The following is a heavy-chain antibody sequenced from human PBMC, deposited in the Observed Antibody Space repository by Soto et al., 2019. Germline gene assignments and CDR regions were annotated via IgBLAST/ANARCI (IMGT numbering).Heavy chain of an antibody. CDR2: IYHDGTT. J-gene: IGHJ3*02. V-gene: IGHV4-38-2*02. D-gene: IGHD3-16*01. CDR3: VRDTSLSLQLGFDI. CDR1: GYPITNGYF. Sequence: ETLSITYAVSGYPITNGYFWCCIRKAPGKGLEWIGSIYHDGTTNYNPSLKSRVIISVDTSKNQFSLELRSLTAADTAVYSCVRDTSLSLQLGFDIWGQGTMVTVPS.